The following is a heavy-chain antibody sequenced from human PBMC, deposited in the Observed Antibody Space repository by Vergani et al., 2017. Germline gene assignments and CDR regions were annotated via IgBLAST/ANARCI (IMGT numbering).Heavy chain of an antibody. J-gene: IGHJ6*02. V-gene: IGHV3-30*02. CDR1: GYTFRHFD. Sequence: QEQLLQSGGGVVQPGGSLRLSCIGSGYTFRHFDMHWVRQAPGKGLAWVAFIRYDGSNPQYIDSVKGRFTISRDNSKDTLLLQMNGLRPEDTGTYFCAKKGGSLYYYGVDVWGQGTTITVSS. CDR2: IRYDGSNP. CDR3: AKKGGSLYYYGVDV. D-gene: IGHD1-26*01.